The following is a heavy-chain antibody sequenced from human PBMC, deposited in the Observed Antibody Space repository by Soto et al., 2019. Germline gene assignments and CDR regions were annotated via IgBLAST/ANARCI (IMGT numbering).Heavy chain of an antibody. CDR2: INPNSGGT. V-gene: IGHV1-2*04. CDR1: GYTFTGYY. Sequence: ASVKVSCKASGYTFTGYYMHWVRQAPGQGLEWMGWINPNSGGTNYAQKFQGWVTMTGDTSISTAYMELSRLRSDDTAVYYCARDSGGFGELLSQFDPWGQGTLVTVSS. D-gene: IGHD3-10*01. J-gene: IGHJ5*02. CDR3: ARDSGGFGELLSQFDP.